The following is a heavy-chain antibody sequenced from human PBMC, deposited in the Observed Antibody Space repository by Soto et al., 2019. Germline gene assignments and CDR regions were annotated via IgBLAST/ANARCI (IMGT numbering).Heavy chain of an antibody. D-gene: IGHD6-19*01. CDR1: GFVFTTYA. V-gene: IGHV3-30-3*01. CDR2: ISYDGGDK. J-gene: IGHJ4*02. Sequence: QSGGSRRLSCAASGFVFTTYAMHWVRQAPGKGLEWVTVISYDGGDKHYADSVKGRFTTSRDNSKDTMYLHMNSLRDEDTAVYYCARDLSSGWLGDDWGRVTLVIVSS. CDR3: ARDLSSGWLGDD.